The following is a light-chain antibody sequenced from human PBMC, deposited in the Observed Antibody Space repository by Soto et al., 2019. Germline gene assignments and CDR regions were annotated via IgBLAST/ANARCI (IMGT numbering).Light chain of an antibody. Sequence: DIQMTQSTSTVSASVGDGVTITCRASQSISTWLAWYQQKPGKAPKLLIYDASTLESGVPSGFSGSGSGTEFTLTISSLQPDDFATYYCQQYNSYPSTFGQGTKLEIK. J-gene: IGKJ2*01. CDR1: QSISTW. CDR3: QQYNSYPST. CDR2: DAS. V-gene: IGKV1-5*01.